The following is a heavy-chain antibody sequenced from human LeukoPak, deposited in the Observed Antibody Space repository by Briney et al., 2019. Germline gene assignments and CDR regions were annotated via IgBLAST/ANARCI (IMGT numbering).Heavy chain of an antibody. Sequence: PGGSLRLSCAASGFTFSSYWMSWVRQAPGKGPEWVAIIKQDGSEKYYVDSVKGRFTISRDNAEKSLYLQMNSLRAADTAVYYCATSRTSDYWGQGTLVTVSS. CDR2: IKQDGSEK. V-gene: IGHV3-7*03. D-gene: IGHD1-14*01. CDR3: ATSRTSDY. CDR1: GFTFSSYW. J-gene: IGHJ4*02.